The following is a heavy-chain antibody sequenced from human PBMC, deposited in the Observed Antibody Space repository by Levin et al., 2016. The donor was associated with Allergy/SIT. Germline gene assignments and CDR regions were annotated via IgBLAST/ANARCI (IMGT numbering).Heavy chain of an antibody. CDR3: TRVGAYGSGNYARGGDY. V-gene: IGHV1-46*01. CDR2: IIPNGGGT. J-gene: IGHJ4*02. D-gene: IGHD3-10*01. Sequence: ASVKVSCKASGYTLTSHYMHWVRQAPGQGLEWMGLIIPNGGGTNYAPKFQGRLTLTRDTSTSTVYMELSGLRSEDTALYYCTRVGAYGSGNYARGGDYWGQGTLVTVSS. CDR1: GYTLTSHY.